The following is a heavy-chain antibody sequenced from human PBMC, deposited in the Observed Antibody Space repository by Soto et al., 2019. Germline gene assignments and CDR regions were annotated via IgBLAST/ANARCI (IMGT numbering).Heavy chain of an antibody. CDR1: GFTFSSYG. V-gene: IGHV3-30*18. J-gene: IGHJ4*02. Sequence: QVQLVESGGGVVQPGRSLRLSCAASGFTFSSYGMHWVRQAPGKGLEWVAVISYDGSNKYYADSVKGRFTISRDNSKNTLYLQMNSLRAEHTAVYYCAKECVYDSSGWSFDYWGQGTLVTASA. CDR3: AKECVYDSSGWSFDY. CDR2: ISYDGSNK. D-gene: IGHD3-22*01.